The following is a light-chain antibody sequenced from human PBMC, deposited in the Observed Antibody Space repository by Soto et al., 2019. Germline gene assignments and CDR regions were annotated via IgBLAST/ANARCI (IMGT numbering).Light chain of an antibody. CDR1: QSVSSN. Sequence: EVVMRQSPATLSVSPGERATLSCRASQSVSSNLAWYQQKPGQAPRLLIYGASTRATGIPARFSGSGSGTEFTLTISSLQSEDFAVYYCQQYNKWPTFGQGTKVDIK. V-gene: IGKV3-15*01. CDR2: GAS. CDR3: QQYNKWPT. J-gene: IGKJ1*01.